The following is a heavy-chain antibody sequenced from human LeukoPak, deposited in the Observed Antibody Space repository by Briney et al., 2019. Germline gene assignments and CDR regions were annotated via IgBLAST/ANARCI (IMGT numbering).Heavy chain of an antibody. V-gene: IGHV1-18*01. CDR1: GYSFTTYG. CDR3: ARDMIAARPNWFDP. J-gene: IGHJ5*02. D-gene: IGHD6-6*01. Sequence: ASVKVSCKASGYSFTTYGITWVRQAPGQGLEWMGWISAYNGNTNYAQKLQGRVTMTTDTSTSTAYMELGSLTSDDTAVYYCARDMIAARPNWFDPWGQGTLVTVSS. CDR2: ISAYNGNT.